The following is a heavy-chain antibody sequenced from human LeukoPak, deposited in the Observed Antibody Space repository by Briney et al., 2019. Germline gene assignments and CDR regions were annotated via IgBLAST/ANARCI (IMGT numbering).Heavy chain of an antibody. Sequence: GGSLRLSCAASGFTFDDYTMHWVRQAPGKGLECVSLISWDGDSTYYADSVKGRFTISRDNAKNSLYLQMNNLRAEDTAVYYCARHVVAVGFDYWGQGTLVTVSS. CDR2: ISWDGDST. J-gene: IGHJ4*02. CDR3: ARHVVAVGFDY. D-gene: IGHD3-22*01. CDR1: GFTFDDYT. V-gene: IGHV3-43*01.